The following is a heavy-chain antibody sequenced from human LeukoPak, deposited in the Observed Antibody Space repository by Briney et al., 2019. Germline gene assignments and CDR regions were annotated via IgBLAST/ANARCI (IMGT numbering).Heavy chain of an antibody. V-gene: IGHV1-24*01. CDR1: GYTLTELS. J-gene: IGHJ2*01. Sequence: GASVKVSCKVSGYTLTELSMHWVRQAPGKGLEWMGGFDPEDGETIYAQKFQGRVTMTRNTSISTAYMELSSLRSEDTAVYYCARVSSSWLYYWYFDLWGRGTLVTVSS. D-gene: IGHD6-13*01. CDR2: FDPEDGET. CDR3: ARVSSSWLYYWYFDL.